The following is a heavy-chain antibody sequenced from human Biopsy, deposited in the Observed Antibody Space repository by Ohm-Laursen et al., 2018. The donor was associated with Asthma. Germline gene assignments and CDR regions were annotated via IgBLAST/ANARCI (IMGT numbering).Heavy chain of an antibody. CDR1: GGTFNTYV. Sequence: VASVKVSCKPLGGTFNTYVIGWVRQAPGQGLEWMGGINSVFGTTTYPQKFQDRVTITADDSMSTVYMELSSLRSEDTAVYYCARKAGSCISRTCYSLDFWGQGTLVTVSS. D-gene: IGHD2-2*01. CDR3: ARKAGSCISRTCYSLDF. CDR2: INSVFGTT. J-gene: IGHJ4*02. V-gene: IGHV1-69*13.